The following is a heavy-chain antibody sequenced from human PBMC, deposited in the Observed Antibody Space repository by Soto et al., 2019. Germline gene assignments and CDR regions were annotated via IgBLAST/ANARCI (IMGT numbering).Heavy chain of an antibody. CDR3: ARGLVIRPYYYHGMDV. Sequence: QVQLQESGPGLVKPSQTLSLTCTVSGGSISSGDYFWSWIRQSPGKGLEWIGYISSIGSTYDNPSLKSRVSVSRDTSKNQFSLKLSSVTTTDTAVYYCARGLVIRPYYYHGMDVWGQGTTVTVSS. V-gene: IGHV4-30-4*01. J-gene: IGHJ6*02. CDR1: GGSISSGDYF. CDR2: ISSIGST. D-gene: IGHD3-9*01.